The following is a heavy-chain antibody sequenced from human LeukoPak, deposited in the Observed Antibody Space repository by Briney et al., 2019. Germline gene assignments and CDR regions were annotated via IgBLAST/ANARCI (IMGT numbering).Heavy chain of an antibody. Sequence: GGSLRLSCAASGFTVSSYAMSWVRQAAGKGLEWVSAISGSGGSTYYADSVKGRFTISRENSKNTLYLQMNSLRAEDTAVYYCASPIWFGESGGYWGQGTLVTVSS. J-gene: IGHJ4*02. D-gene: IGHD3-10*01. CDR2: ISGSGGST. V-gene: IGHV3-23*01. CDR1: GFTVSSYA. CDR3: ASPIWFGESGGY.